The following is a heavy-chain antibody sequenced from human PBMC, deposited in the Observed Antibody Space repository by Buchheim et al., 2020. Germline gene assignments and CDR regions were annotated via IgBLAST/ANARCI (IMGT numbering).Heavy chain of an antibody. V-gene: IGHV3-15*01. J-gene: IGHJ4*02. CDR2: IKSKTDGGTT. CDR3: TTDLAHDFWSGYSYYFDY. D-gene: IGHD3-3*01. CDR1: GFTFSNAW. Sequence: EVQLVESGGGLVKPGGSLRLSCAASGFTFSNAWMSWVRQAPGKGLEWVGRIKSKTDGGTTDYAAPVKGRFNISRDDSKNTVYLQMNSLKTEDTAVYYCTTDLAHDFWSGYSYYFDYWGQGTL.